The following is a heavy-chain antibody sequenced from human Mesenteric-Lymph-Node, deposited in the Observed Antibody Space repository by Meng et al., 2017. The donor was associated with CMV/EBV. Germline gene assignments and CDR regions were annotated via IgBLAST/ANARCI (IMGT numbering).Heavy chain of an antibody. D-gene: IGHD2-8*01. Sequence: GGSLRLSCTASGFTFKNYPIHWVRQAPGKGLEWVAALSYDGSNEYWADSMRGRFTISRDNFENTAYLQMNSLRPEDTAVYYCARVGGDGVWAFDFWGQGPLVTVSS. CDR1: GFTFKNYP. V-gene: IGHV3-30*04. CDR3: ARVGGDGVWAFDF. J-gene: IGHJ4*02. CDR2: LSYDGSNE.